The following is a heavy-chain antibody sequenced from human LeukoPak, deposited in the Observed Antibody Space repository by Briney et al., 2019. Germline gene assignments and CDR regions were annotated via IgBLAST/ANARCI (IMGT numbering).Heavy chain of an antibody. D-gene: IGHD3-10*01. Sequence: GGSLRLSCAASGFTFSSYSMNWVRQAPGKGLEWVSYISSSSSTIYYADSAKGRFTISRDNAKNSLYLQMNSLSDEDTAVYYCARGFSQYYYGSGSPDYWGQGTLVTVSS. J-gene: IGHJ4*02. CDR1: GFTFSSYS. CDR3: ARGFSQYYYGSGSPDY. CDR2: ISSSSSTI. V-gene: IGHV3-48*02.